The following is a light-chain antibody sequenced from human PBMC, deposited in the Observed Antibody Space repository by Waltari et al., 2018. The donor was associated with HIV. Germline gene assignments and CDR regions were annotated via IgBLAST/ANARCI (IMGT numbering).Light chain of an antibody. CDR2: DVS. CDR3: SSYTSTSTLWV. Sequence: QSALTQPASVSGSPGQSITISCTGASSDIGTYNYVSWYQQHPDSAPKLIIYDVSNQPSGVSSRCSGPKSGNTASLTISGLQAEDEANYSCSSYTSTSTLWVFGGGTELTVL. V-gene: IGLV2-14*03. CDR1: SSDIGTYNY. J-gene: IGLJ3*02.